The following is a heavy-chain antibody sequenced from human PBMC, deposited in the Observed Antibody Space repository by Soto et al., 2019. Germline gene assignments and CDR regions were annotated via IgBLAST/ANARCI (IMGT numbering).Heavy chain of an antibody. CDR1: GYTFTNND. J-gene: IGHJ5*02. V-gene: IGHV1-8*02. Sequence: ASVKVSCKASGYTFTNNDVSWVRQATGQGLEWMGWMNPGSGDTGYAQKFQGRVAMTRDISIATAYMELNSLTSEDTAIYYCARMESFGSLNWFDPWGQGTLVTVSS. CDR2: MNPGSGDT. D-gene: IGHD5-18*01. CDR3: ARMESFGSLNWFDP.